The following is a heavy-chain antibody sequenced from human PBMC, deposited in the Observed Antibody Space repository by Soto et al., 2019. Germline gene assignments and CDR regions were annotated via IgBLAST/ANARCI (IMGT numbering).Heavy chain of an antibody. V-gene: IGHV3-7*01. CDR2: IKQDGSEK. CDR3: ARTQGYSGYDYYAFDI. D-gene: IGHD5-12*01. CDR1: GFTFSSYW. Sequence: GGSLRLSCAASGFTFSSYWMSWVRQAPGKGLEWVANIKQDGSEKYYVDSVKGRFTISRDNTKNSLYLQMNSLRAEDTAVYYCARTQGYSGYDYYAFDIWGQGTMVTVSS. J-gene: IGHJ3*02.